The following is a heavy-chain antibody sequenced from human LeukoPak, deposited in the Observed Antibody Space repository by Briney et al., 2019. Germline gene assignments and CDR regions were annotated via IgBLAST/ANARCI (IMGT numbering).Heavy chain of an antibody. Sequence: SETLSLTCTVSGGSISSSSYYWGWIRQPPGKGLEWIGSIYYSGSTYYNPSLKSRVTISVDTSKNQFSLKLSSVTAADTAVYYWARGGDYYDSSGYYYVGSEFNYWGQGTLVTVSS. CDR3: ARGGDYYDSSGYYYVGSEFNY. J-gene: IGHJ4*02. CDR1: GGSISSSSYY. D-gene: IGHD3-22*01. V-gene: IGHV4-39*07. CDR2: IYYSGST.